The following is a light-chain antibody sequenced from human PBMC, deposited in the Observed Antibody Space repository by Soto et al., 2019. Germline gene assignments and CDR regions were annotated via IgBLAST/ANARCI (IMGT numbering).Light chain of an antibody. Sequence: DIQMSQSPSSLSASVGDRVTITCRASRGIRSDLGWYQQKPGKAPKRLIYAASRLQSGVPSRFSAGGSGTEFTLTISCLQSEDFATYYCQQYYSYPRTFGQGTRLENK. CDR1: RGIRSD. CDR2: AAS. J-gene: IGKJ5*01. V-gene: IGKV1-17*01. CDR3: QQYYSYPRT.